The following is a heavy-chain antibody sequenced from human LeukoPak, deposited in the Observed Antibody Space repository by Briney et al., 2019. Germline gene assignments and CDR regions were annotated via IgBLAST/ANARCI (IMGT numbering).Heavy chain of an antibody. V-gene: IGHV4-39*01. CDR3: ARHAGGISATGTRPFDY. CDR2: IYYSGST. J-gene: IGHJ4*02. D-gene: IGHD6-13*01. Sequence: KPSETLSLTCTVSGASFSSSTYYWGWLRQPPGKGLEWIGSIYYSGSTYYNPSLKSRFTMSVDTSKNQFSLKLSSVTAADTAVYYCARHAGGISATGTRPFDYWGQGTLVTVSS. CDR1: GASFSSSTYY.